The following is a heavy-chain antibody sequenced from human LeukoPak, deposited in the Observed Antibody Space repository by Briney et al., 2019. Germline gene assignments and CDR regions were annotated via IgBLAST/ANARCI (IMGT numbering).Heavy chain of an antibody. CDR1: GGTFSSYA. CDR2: IIPIFGTA. CDR3: ARGTLDYDVVTGIHYYYMDV. Sequence: ASVKVSCKASGGTFSSYAISWVRQAPGQGLEWMGGIIPIFGTANYAQKFQGRVTLSSNSSINTAYMEVSSLGSDDTAVYFCARGTLDYDVVTGIHYYYMDVWGTGTTVTVSS. V-gene: IGHV1-69*05. J-gene: IGHJ6*03. D-gene: IGHD3-9*01.